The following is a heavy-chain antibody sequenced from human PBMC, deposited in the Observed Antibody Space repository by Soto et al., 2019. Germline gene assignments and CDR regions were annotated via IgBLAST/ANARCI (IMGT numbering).Heavy chain of an antibody. J-gene: IGHJ4*02. Sequence: EVQLVESGGGLVQPGRSLRLSCAASGFTFDDYAMHWVRQAPGKGLEWVSGISWNSYSIGYADSVKGRFTISRDNAKNSLYLQMNSLGAEDTALYYCAKDGGITMVRGVITKSSGFDYWGQGTLVTVSS. CDR2: ISWNSYSI. CDR1: GFTFDDYA. D-gene: IGHD3-10*01. CDR3: AKDGGITMVRGVITKSSGFDY. V-gene: IGHV3-9*01.